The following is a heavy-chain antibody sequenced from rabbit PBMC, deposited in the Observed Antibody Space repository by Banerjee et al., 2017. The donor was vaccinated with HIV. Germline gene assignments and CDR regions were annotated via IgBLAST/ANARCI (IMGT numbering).Heavy chain of an antibody. J-gene: IGHJ4*01. CDR1: GFSFSSSYY. CDR3: ARDGVGYTFDLEL. V-gene: IGHV1S45*01. CDR2: IDTGTGDT. D-gene: IGHD3-1*01. Sequence: QEQLVESGGGLVQPEGSLTLTCTASGFSFSSSYYMCWVRQAPGKGLEWIACIDTGTGDTYYASWAKGRFTISKTSSTTVTLQMTSLTVADTATYFCARDGVGYTFDLELWGPGTLVTDS.